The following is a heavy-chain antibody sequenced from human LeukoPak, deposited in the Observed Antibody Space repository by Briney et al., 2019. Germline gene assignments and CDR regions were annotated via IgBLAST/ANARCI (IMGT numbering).Heavy chain of an antibody. Sequence: ASVKVSCKASGYTFTGYYMHWVRQAPRQGVEWMGWINPNSGGTNYAQKFQGRVTMTRDTSISTAYMELSRLRSDDTAVYYCARYHGSYYFDYWGQGTLVTVSS. D-gene: IGHD3-10*01. V-gene: IGHV1-2*02. CDR2: INPNSGGT. J-gene: IGHJ4*02. CDR1: GYTFTGYY. CDR3: ARYHGSYYFDY.